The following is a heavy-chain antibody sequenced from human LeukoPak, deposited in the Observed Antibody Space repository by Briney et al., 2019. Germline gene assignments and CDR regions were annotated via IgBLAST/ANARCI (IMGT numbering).Heavy chain of an antibody. CDR3: AQDPRTAGFNDY. V-gene: IGHV3-30*02. J-gene: IGHJ4*02. CDR2: IRYDGSNK. D-gene: IGHD1-1*01. Sequence: SGGSLRLSYAAYGFTYSSYGMHWVRQAPGKGLEWVAFIRYDGSNKYYADSVKGRFTISRDNSKNTLYLQMNSLRAEDTAVYYCAQDPRTAGFNDYWGQGTLVTVSS. CDR1: GFTYSSYG.